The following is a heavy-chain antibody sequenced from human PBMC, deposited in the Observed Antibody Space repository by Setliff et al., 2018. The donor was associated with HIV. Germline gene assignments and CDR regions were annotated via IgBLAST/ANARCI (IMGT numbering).Heavy chain of an antibody. Sequence: SETLSLTCTVSGPSINIHYWSWIRQSPGKGFEWIGYIYSTGSTNYNPSLQSRVTNSMVTSRNQFSLKVTSVTAADTAVYYCAKGAGFYGDYTFDHWGQGRQVTVSS. J-gene: IGHJ4*02. CDR3: AKGAGFYGDYTFDH. D-gene: IGHD4-17*01. CDR1: GPSINIHY. V-gene: IGHV4-59*11. CDR2: IYSTGST.